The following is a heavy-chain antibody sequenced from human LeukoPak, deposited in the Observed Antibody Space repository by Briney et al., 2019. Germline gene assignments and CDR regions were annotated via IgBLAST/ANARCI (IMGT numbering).Heavy chain of an antibody. D-gene: IGHD6-6*01. Sequence: AETLFLTCTVSGVSISSSSYYWGWIRQAPGKGREWIVYIYYSGSTNYHPSGKSPFTITVETSKNKFELKLSSVTAADPAVYYCARGGIAARHSFDIWGQGTMVTVSS. J-gene: IGHJ3*02. V-gene: IGHV4-61*05. CDR2: IYYSGST. CDR3: ARGGIAARHSFDI. CDR1: GVSISSSSYY.